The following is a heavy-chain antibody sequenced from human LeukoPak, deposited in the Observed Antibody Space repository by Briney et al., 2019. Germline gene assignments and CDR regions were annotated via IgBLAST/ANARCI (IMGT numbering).Heavy chain of an antibody. Sequence: SETLSLTCTVSGGSISNYYWSWIRQPPGKGLEWIAYIYYSGSTNNNPSLKSRVTISGDTSKNQFSLKLSSVTAADTAVYYCARGGFTTPFDYWGQGTLVTVSS. V-gene: IGHV4-59*01. J-gene: IGHJ4*02. CDR2: IYYSGST. D-gene: IGHD3-10*01. CDR1: GGSISNYY. CDR3: ARGGFTTPFDY.